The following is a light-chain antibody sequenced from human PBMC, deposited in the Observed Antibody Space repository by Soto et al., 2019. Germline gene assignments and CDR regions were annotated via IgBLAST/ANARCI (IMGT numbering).Light chain of an antibody. Sequence: ENVLTQSPGTLSLSPGERATLSCRASQSVSRGXLAWYQQKPGQAPRLLISGASSRATGIPDRFSGSGSGTDFTLXISXVXXXDFAVYYCQQYSSPPTTFGGGTKVEIK. CDR3: QQYSSPPTT. V-gene: IGKV3-20*01. CDR1: QSVSRGX. CDR2: GAS. J-gene: IGKJ4*01.